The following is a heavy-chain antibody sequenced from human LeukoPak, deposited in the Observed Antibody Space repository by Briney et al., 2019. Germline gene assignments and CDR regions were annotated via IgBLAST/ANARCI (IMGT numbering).Heavy chain of an antibody. D-gene: IGHD2-2*01. Sequence: GASVKVSCKASGYTFTSYDINWVRHATGQGLEWMGWMNPNSGNTGYAQKFQGRVTMTRNTSISTAYMELSSLRSEDTAVYYCARNRGYCSSTSCYQVADYWGQGTLVTVSS. CDR1: GYTFTSYD. CDR2: MNPNSGNT. V-gene: IGHV1-8*01. CDR3: ARNRGYCSSTSCYQVADY. J-gene: IGHJ4*02.